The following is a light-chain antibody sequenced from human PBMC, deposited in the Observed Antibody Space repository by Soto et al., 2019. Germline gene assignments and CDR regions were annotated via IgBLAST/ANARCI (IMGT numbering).Light chain of an antibody. CDR1: QPISSNY. CDR3: QQYGSSPWT. Sequence: EIVLTQSPGTLSLSPGERATLSCRASQPISSNYLAWYQQKPGQAPRLLIYASSTRATGIPDRFSGSGSGTDVTLTLSGLEPEDFALYYCQQYGSSPWTFGQGTRVEIK. CDR2: ASS. J-gene: IGKJ1*01. V-gene: IGKV3-20*01.